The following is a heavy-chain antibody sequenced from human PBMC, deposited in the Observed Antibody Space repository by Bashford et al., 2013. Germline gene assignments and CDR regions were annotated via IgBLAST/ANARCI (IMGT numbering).Heavy chain of an antibody. Sequence: SETLSLTCTVSGGSISSSSYYWGWIRQPPGKGLEWIGSIYYSGSTYYNPSLKSRVTISVDTSKNQFSLKLSSVTAADTAVYYCARHWTPGASDYWGQGTLVTVSS. J-gene: IGHJ4*02. CDR3: ARHWTPGASDY. CDR2: IYYSGST. CDR1: GGSISSSSYY. D-gene: IGHD3/OR15-3a*01. V-gene: IGHV4-39*01.